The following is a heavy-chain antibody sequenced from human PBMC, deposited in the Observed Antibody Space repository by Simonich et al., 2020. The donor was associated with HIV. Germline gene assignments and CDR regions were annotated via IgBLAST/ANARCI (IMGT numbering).Heavy chain of an antibody. Sequence: EVQLVESGGGLIQPGGSLRLSCAASGFTFSSYSMNWVRQAPGKGLEGVSSIRRSSSYIYYADSVKGRITISRDNAKNSLYLQMNSLRAEDTAVYYCARDSGYYYGSGGLIDYWGQGTLVTVSS. V-gene: IGHV3-21*01. CDR3: ARDSGYYYGSGGLIDY. D-gene: IGHD3-10*01. CDR1: GFTFSSYS. CDR2: IRRSSSYI. J-gene: IGHJ4*02.